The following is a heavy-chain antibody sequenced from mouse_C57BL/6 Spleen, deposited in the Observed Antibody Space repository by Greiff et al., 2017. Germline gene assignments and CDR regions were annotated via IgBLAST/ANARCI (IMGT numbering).Heavy chain of an antibody. V-gene: IGHV1-80*01. Sequence: QVQLQQSGAELVKPGASVKISCKASGYAFSSYWMNWVKQRPGKGLEWIGQIYPGDGDTNYNGKFKGKATLTADKSSSTAYMQLSSLNSEDSAVYFCARRGYGSSYEDYYAMDYWGQGTSVTVSS. J-gene: IGHJ4*01. CDR3: ARRGYGSSYEDYYAMDY. CDR2: IYPGDGDT. D-gene: IGHD1-1*01. CDR1: GYAFSSYW.